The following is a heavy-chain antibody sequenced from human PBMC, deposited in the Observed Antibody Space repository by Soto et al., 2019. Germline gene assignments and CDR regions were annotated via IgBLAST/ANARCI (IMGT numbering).Heavy chain of an antibody. D-gene: IGHD3-22*01. J-gene: IGHJ3*02. Sequence: QVQLVESGGGVGQPGRSLRLSCAASGFTFSSYAMHWVRQAPGKGLEWVAVISYDGSNKYYADSVKGRFTISRDNSKNTLYLQMNSLRAEDTAVYYCARGALTYYYDSSGATMAFDIWGQGTMVTVSS. CDR1: GFTFSSYA. V-gene: IGHV3-30-3*01. CDR3: ARGALTYYYDSSGATMAFDI. CDR2: ISYDGSNK.